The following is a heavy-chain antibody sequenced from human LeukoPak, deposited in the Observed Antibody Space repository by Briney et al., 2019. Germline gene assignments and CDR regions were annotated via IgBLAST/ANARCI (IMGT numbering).Heavy chain of an antibody. Sequence: GASVKVSCKASGFTFTGYYMHWVRQAPGQGLEWMGWINPNSGGTNYAQKFQGRVTVTRDTSISTAYMELSRLRSDDTAVYYCARDGVLRLNRNYYYYYYMDVWGKGTTVTVSS. CDR1: GFTFTGYY. CDR2: INPNSGGT. V-gene: IGHV1-2*02. CDR3: ARDGVLRLNRNYYYYYYMDV. J-gene: IGHJ6*03. D-gene: IGHD3-10*01.